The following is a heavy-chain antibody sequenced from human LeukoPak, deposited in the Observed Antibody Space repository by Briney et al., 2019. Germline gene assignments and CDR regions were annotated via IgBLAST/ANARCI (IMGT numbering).Heavy chain of an antibody. CDR1: GFTFSSYS. CDR2: ISSSSSTI. V-gene: IGHV3-48*04. J-gene: IGHJ5*02. Sequence: PGGSLRLSCAASGFTFSSYSMNWVRQAPGKGLEWVSYISSSSSTIYYADSVKGRFTISRDNAKNSLYLQMNSLRAEDTAVYYCARDYYGSGSYYNVIHNRAVPANWFDPWGQGTLVTVSS. D-gene: IGHD3-10*01. CDR3: ARDYYGSGSYYNVIHNRAVPANWFDP.